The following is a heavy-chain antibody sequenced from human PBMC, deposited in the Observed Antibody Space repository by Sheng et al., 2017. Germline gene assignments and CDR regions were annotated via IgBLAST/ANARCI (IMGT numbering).Heavy chain of an antibody. J-gene: IGHJ4*02. CDR1: GGSFSGYY. D-gene: IGHD3-22*01. Sequence: QVQLQQWGAGLLKPSETLSLTCAVYGGSFSGYYWSWIRQPPGKGLEWIGEINHSGSTNYNPSLKSRVTISVDTSKNQFSLKLSSVTAADTAVYYCARVRLSNYDSSGYYYVDYWGQGTLVTVSS. V-gene: IGHV4-34*01. CDR2: INHSGST. CDR3: ARVRLSNYDSSGYYYVDY.